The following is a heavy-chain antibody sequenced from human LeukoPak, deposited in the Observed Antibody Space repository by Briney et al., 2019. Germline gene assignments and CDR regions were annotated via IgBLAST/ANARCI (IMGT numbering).Heavy chain of an antibody. J-gene: IGHJ4*02. CDR2: ISGSVGST. V-gene: IGHV3-23*01. Sequence: GGSLRLSCAPSGFTFSSYAMIWFRQAPGKGLEWFSAISGSVGSTYYADSVKGRFTISRDNSKNTLYRQINSLRAEDTAVYYCGKGGGVDYWGQGTLVTVYS. CDR3: GKGGGVDY. D-gene: IGHD3-16*01. CDR1: GFTFSSYA.